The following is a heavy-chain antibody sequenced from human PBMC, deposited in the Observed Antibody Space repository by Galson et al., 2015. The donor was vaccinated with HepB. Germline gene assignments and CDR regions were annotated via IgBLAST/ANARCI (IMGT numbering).Heavy chain of an antibody. CDR3: ARDDGLSGAFDI. CDR2: INAGNGNT. D-gene: IGHD2-2*01. Sequence: SVKVSCKAVGYTFTSYAMHWVRQAPGQRLEWMGWINAGNGNTKYSQKFQDRVTITRDASASTAYMELSSLRSEDTAVYYCARDDGLSGAFDIWGQGTMVTVSS. J-gene: IGHJ3*02. V-gene: IGHV1-3*01. CDR1: GYTFTSYA.